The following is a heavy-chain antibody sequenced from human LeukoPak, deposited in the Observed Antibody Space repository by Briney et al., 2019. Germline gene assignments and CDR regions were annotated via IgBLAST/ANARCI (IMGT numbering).Heavy chain of an antibody. CDR2: IRYDGGET. CDR1: GFTFSSYS. Sequence: PGGSLRLSCAASGFTFSSYSMNWVRQAPGKGLEWVAFIRYDGGETFYADFVKGRFTISRDNSKNTLYLQMNSLRAEDTAVYYCARVTYGSGTYGAFDYWGQGTLVTVSS. J-gene: IGHJ4*02. CDR3: ARVTYGSGTYGAFDY. V-gene: IGHV3-30*02. D-gene: IGHD3-10*01.